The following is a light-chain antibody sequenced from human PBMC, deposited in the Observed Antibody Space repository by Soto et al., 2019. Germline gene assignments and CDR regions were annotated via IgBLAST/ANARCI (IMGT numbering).Light chain of an antibody. Sequence: ALSQPASVSGSPGQSITISCTGTSSDIGRYNYVSWYQQHPGMAPQLLIYEVSDRPSGVSNRFSGSKSGNTASLTISGLQAEDEADYFCTSYTTTSAVIFGGGTKLTVL. V-gene: IGLV2-14*01. CDR1: SSDIGRYNY. J-gene: IGLJ2*01. CDR3: TSYTTTSAVI. CDR2: EVS.